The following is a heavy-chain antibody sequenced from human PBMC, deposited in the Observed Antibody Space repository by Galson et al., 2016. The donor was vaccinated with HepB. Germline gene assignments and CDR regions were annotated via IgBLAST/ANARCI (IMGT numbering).Heavy chain of an antibody. D-gene: IGHD5-18*01. CDR2: ISFDGNNK. CDR1: GFTFSTYA. CDR3: AKGAALVLFNIYFDY. V-gene: IGHV3-30*18. J-gene: IGHJ4*02. Sequence: SLRLSCAASGFTFSTYAIHWVRQAPGKGLEWVAVISFDGNNKYYADSVKGRFTISRDNSKNTLFLQMNSLRAEDTAVYYCAKGAALVLFNIYFDYWGRGTLLTVSS.